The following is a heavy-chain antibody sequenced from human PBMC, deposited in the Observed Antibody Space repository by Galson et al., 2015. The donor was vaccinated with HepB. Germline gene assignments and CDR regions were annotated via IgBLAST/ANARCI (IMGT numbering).Heavy chain of an antibody. Sequence: SVKVACKAAGGTLNNLGFSWLQQAPGQGLEWMRQSIPSLGFSDYAPNLQGRVTITAVKSTGTAYMALSSLRAEDTAVYYCARGSLDMLRGSRNLFYFGYWGQGTLVTVSS. D-gene: IGHD3-10*01. CDR3: ARGSLDMLRGSRNLFYFGY. CDR2: SIPSLGFS. CDR1: GGTLNNLG. J-gene: IGHJ4*02. V-gene: IGHV1-69*10.